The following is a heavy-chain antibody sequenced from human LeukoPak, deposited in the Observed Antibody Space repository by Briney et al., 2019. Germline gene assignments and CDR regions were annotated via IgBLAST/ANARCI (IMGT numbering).Heavy chain of an antibody. V-gene: IGHV3-33*01. D-gene: IGHD6-13*01. CDR2: IWYDGSNK. Sequence: GRSLRLSCAASGFTFSSYAMHWVRQAPGKGLEWVAVIWYDGSNKYYADSVRGRFTISRDNSRNTLYLQMNSLRAEDTAVYYCARGGDTSSWYAWFDPWGQGTLVTVSS. CDR3: ARGGDTSSWYAWFDP. J-gene: IGHJ5*02. CDR1: GFTFSSYA.